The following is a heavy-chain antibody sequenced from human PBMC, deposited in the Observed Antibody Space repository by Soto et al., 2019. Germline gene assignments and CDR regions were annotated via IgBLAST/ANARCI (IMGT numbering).Heavy chain of an antibody. CDR3: VGDERGSCRGGNCFYFDY. Sequence: VHLVQSGAEVTKPGASVKVSGQASGYAFTSYGMSWVRQAPGQGLEWMGWINTYNSDTNSAPRLQGRLTMTTDTSTSTAYKELRSLTCDDTAVYYCVGDERGSCRGGNCFYFDYCGQGTLVSVSS. CDR1: GYAFTSYG. CDR2: INTYNSDT. V-gene: IGHV1-18*04. J-gene: IGHJ4*02. D-gene: IGHD1-1*01.